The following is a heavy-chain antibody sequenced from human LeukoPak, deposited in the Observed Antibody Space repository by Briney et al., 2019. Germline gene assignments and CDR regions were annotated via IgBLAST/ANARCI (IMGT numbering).Heavy chain of an antibody. D-gene: IGHD3-22*01. CDR2: IYYSGST. J-gene: IGHJ3*02. CDR1: GGSINSYY. CDR3: ARAPFDYYDSSGYYFHAFDI. V-gene: IGHV4-59*01. Sequence: PSETLSLTCTVSGGSINSYYWSWIRQPPGRGLEWIGYIYYSGSTNYNPSLKSRVTISVDTFKNQFSLKLSSVTAADTAVYYCARAPFDYYDSSGYYFHAFDIWGQGTMVPVSS.